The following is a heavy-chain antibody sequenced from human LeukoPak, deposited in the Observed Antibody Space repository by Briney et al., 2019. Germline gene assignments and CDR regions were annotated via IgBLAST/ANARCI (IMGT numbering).Heavy chain of an antibody. CDR2: IYSSDNT. CDR3: AGRRVLDASFDY. D-gene: IGHD3-16*01. CDR1: GFTVSGNY. J-gene: IGHJ4*02. V-gene: IGHV3-66*02. Sequence: GGSLRLSCAASGFTVSGNYMSWVRQAPGKGLEWVSVIYSSDNTYYIDSVKSRFIISRDNSKNTLYLQMNSLRAEDTAVYYCAGRRVLDASFDYWGQGTLVTVSS.